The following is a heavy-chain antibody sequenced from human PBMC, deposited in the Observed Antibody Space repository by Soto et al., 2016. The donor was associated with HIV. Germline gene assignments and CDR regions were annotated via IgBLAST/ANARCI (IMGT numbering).Heavy chain of an antibody. Sequence: QVQLVQSRAEVKKPGSSVKVSCKASGGPFSSYAISWVRQAPGQGLEWMGGITLIFDTTNYAQKLQDRVTITADKSTSTTYMELSSLKSEDTAVYYCARERGGPTVAFDIWGQGTMVTVSS. CDR1: GGPFSSYA. J-gene: IGHJ3*02. D-gene: IGHD4-17*01. V-gene: IGHV1-69*14. CDR3: ARERGGPTVAFDI. CDR2: ITLIFDTT.